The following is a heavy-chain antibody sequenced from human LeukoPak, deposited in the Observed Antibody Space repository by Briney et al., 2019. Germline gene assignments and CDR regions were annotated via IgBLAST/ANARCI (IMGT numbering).Heavy chain of an antibody. Sequence: SETLSLTCAVYGGSFSGYYWSWIRQPPGKGLEWIGEINHSGSTNYNPSLKSRVTISVDTSKNQFSLKLRFVTAADTAVYYCARNPYPFIDYWGQGTLVTVSS. CDR1: GGSFSGYY. CDR3: ARNPYPFIDY. CDR2: INHSGST. J-gene: IGHJ4*02. V-gene: IGHV4-34*01.